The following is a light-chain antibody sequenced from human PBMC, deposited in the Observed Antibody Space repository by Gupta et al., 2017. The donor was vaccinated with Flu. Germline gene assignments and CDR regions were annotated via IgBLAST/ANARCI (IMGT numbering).Light chain of an antibody. V-gene: IGKV1-5*03. CDR1: RNMYSW. J-gene: IGKJ1*01. CDR3: TQYQRSRT. Sequence: IQVYQSPSTPSASVGSRVTITCRASRNMYSWLAWYQQKPGKAPQLLISKGSNLAGGVPARFSASGSGTDFTLTISSVEPDDVATYYCTQYQRSRTFGQGSKVEIK. CDR2: KGS.